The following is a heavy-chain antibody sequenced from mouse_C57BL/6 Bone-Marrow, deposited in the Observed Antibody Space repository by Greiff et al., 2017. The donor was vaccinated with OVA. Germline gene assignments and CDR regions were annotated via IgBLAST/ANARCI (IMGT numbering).Heavy chain of an antibody. Sequence: VQLQQSGPELVKPGASVKISCKASGYTFTDYYMNWVKQSHGKSLEWIGDINPNNGGTSYKQKFKGKATLTVDKSSSTAYMELRSLTSEDSEVYYGARRGLGRGFAYWGQGTLVTVSA. CDR2: INPNNGGT. CDR1: GYTFTDYY. V-gene: IGHV1-26*01. D-gene: IGHD4-1*01. J-gene: IGHJ3*01. CDR3: ARRGLGRGFAY.